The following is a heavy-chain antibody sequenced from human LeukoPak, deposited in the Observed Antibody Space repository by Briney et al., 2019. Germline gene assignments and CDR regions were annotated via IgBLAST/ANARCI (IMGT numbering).Heavy chain of an antibody. CDR3: AKGGGYYDSSGYPAYWYFDL. Sequence: GGSLRLSCAASGFTFSTYTMHWVRQAPGKGLEWVAVTSYDGSNKYYADSVKGRFTISRDKSKNTLYLQMNSLRAEDTAVYYCAKGGGYYDSSGYPAYWYFDLWGRGTLVTVSS. CDR1: GFTFSTYT. CDR2: TSYDGSNK. J-gene: IGHJ2*01. D-gene: IGHD3-22*01. V-gene: IGHV3-30*04.